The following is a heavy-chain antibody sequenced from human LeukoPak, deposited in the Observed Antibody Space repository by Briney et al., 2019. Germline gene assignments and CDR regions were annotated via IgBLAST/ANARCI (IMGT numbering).Heavy chain of an antibody. CDR2: INPNSGGT. Sequence: ASVKVSCKASGYTFTGYFMHWVRQAPGQGLGWMGWINPNSGGTNYAQKFQGRVTMTRDTSISTAYMELSRLRSDDTAVYYCARGGIPVYYYYMDVWGKGTTVTVSS. CDR3: ARGGIPVYYYYMDV. CDR1: GYTFTGYF. V-gene: IGHV1-2*02. D-gene: IGHD1-14*01. J-gene: IGHJ6*03.